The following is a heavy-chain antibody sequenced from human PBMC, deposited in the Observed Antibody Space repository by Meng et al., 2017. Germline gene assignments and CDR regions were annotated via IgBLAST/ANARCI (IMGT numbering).Heavy chain of an antibody. CDR3: ASFKAGSSRAFDI. CDR2: INPNSGGT. CDR1: GYTFTGYY. Sequence: ASVKVSCKASGYTFTGYYMHWVRQAPGQGLEWMGRINPNSGGTNYAQKFQGRVTMTRDTSISPAYMELSRLRSDDTAVYYCASFKAGSSRAFDIWGQGTMVTVSS. J-gene: IGHJ3*02. V-gene: IGHV1-2*06. D-gene: IGHD6-6*01.